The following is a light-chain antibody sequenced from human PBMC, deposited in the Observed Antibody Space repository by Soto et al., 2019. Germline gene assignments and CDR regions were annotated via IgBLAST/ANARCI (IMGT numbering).Light chain of an antibody. V-gene: IGLV5-37*01. CDR2: YYSDSDK. CDR1: SDINVGSYN. J-gene: IGLJ2*01. Sequence: QSVLTQPPSSSASPGESASLTGTLPSDINVGSYNRYWYQQKPGSPPRYLLYYYSDSDKGQGSGVPSRFSGSKDASANTGILLISGLQSEDEADYDCMILPSNAYVVFCGGTKLTVL. CDR3: MILPSNAYVV.